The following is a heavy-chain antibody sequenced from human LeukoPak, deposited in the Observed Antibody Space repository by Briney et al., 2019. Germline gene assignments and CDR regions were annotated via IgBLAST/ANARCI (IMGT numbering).Heavy chain of an antibody. D-gene: IGHD6-13*01. CDR1: GFTFSSYG. Sequence: QTGGSLRLSCAASGFTFSSYGMHWVRQAPGKGLEWVAVIWYDGSNKYYADSVKGRFTISRDNSKNTLYLQMNSLRAEDTAVYYCAKVCIAAADVRYFDYWGQGTLVTVSS. J-gene: IGHJ4*02. CDR2: IWYDGSNK. CDR3: AKVCIAAADVRYFDY. V-gene: IGHV3-33*06.